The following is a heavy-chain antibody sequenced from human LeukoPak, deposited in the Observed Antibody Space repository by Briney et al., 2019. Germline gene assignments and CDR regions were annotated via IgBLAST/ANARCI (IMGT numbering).Heavy chain of an antibody. CDR1: RYTFTQYG. Sequence: ASVKVSCKASRYTFTQYGISWLRQAPGQGRAGMGWISSYNGNTNYAQKLQGRVTMTTDTSTSTAYMELRSLRSDDTAVYYCARVDTDMVTDFDYWGQGTLVTVSS. D-gene: IGHD5-18*01. J-gene: IGHJ4*02. CDR3: ARVDTDMVTDFDY. CDR2: ISSYNGNT. V-gene: IGHV1-18*04.